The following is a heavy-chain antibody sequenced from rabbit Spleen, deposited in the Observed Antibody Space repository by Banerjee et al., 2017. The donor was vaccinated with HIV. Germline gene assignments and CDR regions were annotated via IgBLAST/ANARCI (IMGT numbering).Heavy chain of an antibody. D-gene: IGHD2-1*01. J-gene: IGHJ4*01. CDR3: VRDQAGDADYGPYYLNL. CDR1: GFDFTNYG. CDR2: IDPIFGRT. V-gene: IGHV1S47*01. Sequence: QEQLVESGGGLVQPGGSLKLSCKASGFDFTNYGVSWVRQAPEKGLEWIGYIDPIFGRTYYASWVNGRFTISSHNAQNTLYLQLSSLTAADTATYFCVRDQAGDADYGPYYLNLWGQGPSSPS.